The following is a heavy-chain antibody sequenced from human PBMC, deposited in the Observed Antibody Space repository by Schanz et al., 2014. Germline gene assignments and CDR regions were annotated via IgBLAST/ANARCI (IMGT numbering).Heavy chain of an antibody. Sequence: EVQLLESGGGLVQPGGSLRLSCTASGFTFSSHSFNWVRQAPGKGLEWISYITYNGGTIYYADSVKGRFTISRDNAKNSLYLEMNSLRAEDTALYYCARDRRNADLDYWGQGTLVTDSS. D-gene: IGHD1-1*01. V-gene: IGHV3-48*01. CDR3: ARDRRNADLDY. CDR2: ITYNGGTI. J-gene: IGHJ4*02. CDR1: GFTFSSHS.